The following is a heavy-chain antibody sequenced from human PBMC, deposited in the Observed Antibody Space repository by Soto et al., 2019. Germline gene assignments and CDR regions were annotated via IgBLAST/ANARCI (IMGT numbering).Heavy chain of an antibody. J-gene: IGHJ4*02. CDR2: ISAYNGNT. V-gene: IGHV1-18*01. CDR1: GYTFTSYG. Sequence: ASVKVSCKASGYTFTSYGISWVRQAPGQGLEWMGWISAYNGNTNYAQKLQGRVTMTTDTCTSTAYMELRSLRSDDTAVYYCARWYYYDSSGYLRNPNFDYWGQGTLVTVSS. D-gene: IGHD3-22*01. CDR3: ARWYYYDSSGYLRNPNFDY.